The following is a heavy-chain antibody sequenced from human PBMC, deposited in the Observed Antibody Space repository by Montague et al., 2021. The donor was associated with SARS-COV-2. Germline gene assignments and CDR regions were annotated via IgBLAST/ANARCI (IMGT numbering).Heavy chain of an antibody. CDR1: GGSISSGGYY. CDR2: IYHTGST. CDR3: ARDSGYYDSSGYSYDAFDI. D-gene: IGHD3-22*01. V-gene: IGHV4-31*03. J-gene: IGHJ3*02. Sequence: TLSLTCTVSGGSISSGGYYWSWIRRHPGKGLEWIGYIYHTGSTHYNPSLKSRVTISKETSKNHFSLNLSSVTVADSAVYYCARDSGYYDSSGYSYDAFDIWGQGTKVTVSS.